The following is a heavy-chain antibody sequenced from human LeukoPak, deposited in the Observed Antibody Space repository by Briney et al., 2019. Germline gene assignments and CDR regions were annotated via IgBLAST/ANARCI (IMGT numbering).Heavy chain of an antibody. V-gene: IGHV3-20*04. Sequence: GGSLRLSCAASGFTFDDYGMSWVRQAPGKGLEWVSGINWNGGSTGYADSVKGRFTISRDNAKNSLYLQMNSLRAEDTALYYCARDYSVDTGAPDFDYWGQGTLVTVSS. D-gene: IGHD1-14*01. J-gene: IGHJ4*02. CDR2: INWNGGST. CDR3: ARDYSVDTGAPDFDY. CDR1: GFTFDDYG.